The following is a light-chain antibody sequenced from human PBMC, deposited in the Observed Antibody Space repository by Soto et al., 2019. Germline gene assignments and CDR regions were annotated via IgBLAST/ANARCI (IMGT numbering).Light chain of an antibody. V-gene: IGKV3-15*01. CDR2: GAS. CDR3: HQYDHWPLT. Sequence: EIVLTQSPGTLSLSPGERATLSCRASQSVTSSHLAWYQQKPGQAPRLLIYGASTRATGIPARFSGSGSGTEFTLTISSLQSEDFALYFCHQYDHWPLTFGGGTKVDI. J-gene: IGKJ4*01. CDR1: QSVTSSH.